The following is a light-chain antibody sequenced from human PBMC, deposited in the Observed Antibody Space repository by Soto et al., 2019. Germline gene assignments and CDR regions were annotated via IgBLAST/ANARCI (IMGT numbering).Light chain of an antibody. CDR1: SSDVGSYNL. J-gene: IGLJ1*01. CDR3: CSYAGSRV. Sequence: QSVLTQPASVSGSPGQSITISCTGTSSDVGSYNLVSWYQQHPGKAPKLMIYEGSKRPSGVSNRFSGSKSGNTASQTISGLQAEDEADYYCCSYAGSRVFGTGTKLTVL. CDR2: EGS. V-gene: IGLV2-23*01.